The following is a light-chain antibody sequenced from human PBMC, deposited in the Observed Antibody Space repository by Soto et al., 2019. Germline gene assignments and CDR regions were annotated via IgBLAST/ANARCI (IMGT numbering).Light chain of an antibody. V-gene: IGKV3-20*01. CDR3: QQYQSLT. CDR2: GAS. Sequence: IVLTQSPAILALSPGDRATLSCRASQSVSSSYLAWYQHKPGQAPRLPIHGASSRVTGIPDRFSGSGSGTDFTLTITRLEPEDFAVYYCQQYQSLTFGGGTKVEIK. J-gene: IGKJ4*01. CDR1: QSVSSSY.